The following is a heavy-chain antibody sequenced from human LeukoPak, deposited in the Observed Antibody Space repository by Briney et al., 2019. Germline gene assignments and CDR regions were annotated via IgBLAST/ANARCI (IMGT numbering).Heavy chain of an antibody. D-gene: IGHD6-13*01. CDR3: ARSTLQQLPYYYYYYMDV. V-gene: IGHV6-1*01. CDR1: VDSVSSNSAA. J-gene: IGHJ6*03. CDR2: TYYRSKWYN. Sequence: SQTLSLTCAISVDSVSSNSAAWNWIRQSPSRGLEWLGRTYYRSKWYNDYAVSVKSRITINPDTSKNQFSLQLNSVTPEDTAVYYCARSTLQQLPYYYYYYMDVWGKGTTVTVSS.